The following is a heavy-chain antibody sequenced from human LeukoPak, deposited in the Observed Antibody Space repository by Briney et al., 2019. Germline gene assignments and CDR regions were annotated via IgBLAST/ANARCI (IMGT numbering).Heavy chain of an antibody. J-gene: IGHJ4*02. CDR2: IRSKANSYAT. CDR1: GFTFSGSA. D-gene: IGHD6-13*01. CDR3: TTTFTEIAAAGTKAYGY. Sequence: GGSLRLSCAASGFTFSGSAMHWVRQASGKGLEWVGRIRSKANSYATAYAASVKGRFTISRDDSKNTAYLQMNSLKTEDTAVYYCTTTFTEIAAAGTKAYGYWGQGTLVTVSS. V-gene: IGHV3-73*01.